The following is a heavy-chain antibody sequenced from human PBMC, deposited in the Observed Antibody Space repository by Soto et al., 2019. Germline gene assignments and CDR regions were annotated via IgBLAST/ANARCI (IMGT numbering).Heavy chain of an antibody. J-gene: IGHJ4*02. V-gene: IGHV3-66*01. Sequence: EVQVVESGGGLVQPGGSLRLSCAASGFSVTNNYMNWVRQAPGKGLEWVSIIDIGGNTYYADSVKDRFTISRDNSRNTLYLQMDSLRAEDTAVYYCARGRGSTGYLGREPYFDYWGQGTLVTVSP. CDR3: ARGRGSTGYLGREPYFDY. CDR1: GFSVTNNY. CDR2: IDIGGNT. D-gene: IGHD6-25*01.